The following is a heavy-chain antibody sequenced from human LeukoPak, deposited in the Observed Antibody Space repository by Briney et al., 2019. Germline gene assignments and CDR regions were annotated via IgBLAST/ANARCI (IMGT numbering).Heavy chain of an antibody. CDR2: IRSKAYGGTT. CDR3: TRLRMVRGVNAYYMDV. CDR1: GFTFGDYA. J-gene: IGHJ6*03. D-gene: IGHD3-10*01. Sequence: GGSLRLSCTASGFTFGDYAMGWVRQAPGKGLEWVGFIRSKAYGGTTEYAASVKGRFTISRDDSKSIAYLQMNSLKTEDTAVYYCTRLRMVRGVNAYYMDVWGKGTTVTISS. V-gene: IGHV3-49*04.